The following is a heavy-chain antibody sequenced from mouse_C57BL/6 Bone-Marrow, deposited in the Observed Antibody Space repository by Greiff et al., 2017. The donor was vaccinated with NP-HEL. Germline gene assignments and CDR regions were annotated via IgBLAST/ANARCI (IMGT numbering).Heavy chain of an antibody. Sequence: QVQLQPSCASLVQPGASVHLSCTASVYTFTSYCLTCVQQLPGPCLAWIGDIYPGSGCTNYNEKFKSNATLTVDTSSSTAYMQLSSLTSEDSAVYYCARWSLLRSLYYFDYWGQGTTLTVSS. CDR2: IYPGSGCT. CDR1: VYTFTSYC. J-gene: IGHJ2*01. D-gene: IGHD1-2*01. CDR3: ARWSLLRSLYYFDY. V-gene: IGHV1-55*01.